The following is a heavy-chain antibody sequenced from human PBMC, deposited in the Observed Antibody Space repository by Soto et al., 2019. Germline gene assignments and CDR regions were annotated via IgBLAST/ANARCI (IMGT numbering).Heavy chain of an antibody. Sequence: QLQLQESGPGLVKPSETLSLTCTVSGDSISSSSYYWGWVRQPPGKGLEWSGIIYYSGRTYHNPSPKSRVTIAVDTSKNQFSLQLTSVTAADTAVYYCARRRTAYCSGGSCYEKGAFDIWGQGTTVTVSS. D-gene: IGHD2-15*01. J-gene: IGHJ3*02. CDR3: ARRRTAYCSGGSCYEKGAFDI. CDR1: GDSISSSSYY. V-gene: IGHV4-39*01. CDR2: IYYSGRT.